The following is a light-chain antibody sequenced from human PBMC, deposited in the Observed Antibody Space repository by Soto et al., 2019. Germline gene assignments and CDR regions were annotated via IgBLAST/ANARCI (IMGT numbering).Light chain of an antibody. CDR2: DVF. CDR3: QQLETYPLT. V-gene: IGKV1-13*02. CDR1: QGISSA. Sequence: AIQVTQSPSSLSASVGDTVTITCRASQGISSAFAWYQQKPGKVPRLLIYDVFNLQSGVPSRFSGSGSGTDVTLTISRLQPEDFATYYCQQLETYPLTFGQGTRLEVK. J-gene: IGKJ5*01.